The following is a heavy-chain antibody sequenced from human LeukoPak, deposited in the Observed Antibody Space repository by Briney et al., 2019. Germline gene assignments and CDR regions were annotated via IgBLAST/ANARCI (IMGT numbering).Heavy chain of an antibody. V-gene: IGHV3-11*05. Sequence: GGSLRLSCAASGFTFSDYYMSWVRQAPGKGLEWVSYISSGSTYTNYADSVKGRFSISRDNAKNSLYLQMNSLRAEDTAVCYCARVYSSGYYAEYWGQGTLVTVSS. CDR2: ISSGSTYT. CDR1: GFTFSDYY. CDR3: ARVYSSGYYAEY. J-gene: IGHJ4*02. D-gene: IGHD3-22*01.